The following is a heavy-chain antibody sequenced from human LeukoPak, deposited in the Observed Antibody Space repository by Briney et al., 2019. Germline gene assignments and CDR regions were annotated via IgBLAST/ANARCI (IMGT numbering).Heavy chain of an antibody. J-gene: IGHJ4*02. D-gene: IGHD3-16*02. CDR1: GYSFTSYW. CDR3: ARYNYDYVWGSYRYPVLLY. CDR2: IDPSDSYT. V-gene: IGHV5-10-1*01. Sequence: GDSLKISCKGSGYSFTSYWISWVRQMPGKGLDWMGRIDPSDSYTNYSPSFQGHVTISADKSISTAYLQWSSLKASDTAMYYCARYNYDYVWGSYRYPVLLYWGQGTLVTVSS.